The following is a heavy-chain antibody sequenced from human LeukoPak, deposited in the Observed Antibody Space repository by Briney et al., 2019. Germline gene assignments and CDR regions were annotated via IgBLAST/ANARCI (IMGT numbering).Heavy chain of an antibody. CDR3: TAEPNWFDP. D-gene: IGHD1-14*01. J-gene: IGHJ5*02. Sequence: GGSLRLSCAASGFTFDDFWMSWVRQAPGKGLEWVGRIKSKTAGGTTDYAAPVKGRFTISRDDSKNTLYLRMNSLKTEDTAVYYCTAEPNWFDPWGQGTLVTVSS. CDR2: IKSKTAGGTT. CDR1: GFTFDDFW. V-gene: IGHV3-15*01.